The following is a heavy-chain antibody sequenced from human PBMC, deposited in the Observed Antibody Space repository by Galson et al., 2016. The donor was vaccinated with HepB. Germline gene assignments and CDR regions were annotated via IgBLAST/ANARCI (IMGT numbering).Heavy chain of an antibody. V-gene: IGHV3-43*02. CDR3: AKGDGGYYLVVDS. CDR1: GFTFDDYA. CDR2: ISGDGGGP. Sequence: SLRLSCAASGFTFDDYAMHWVRQVPGKGLEWVSLISGDGGGPYYADSVKGRFTISRDNSKTSLYLQMNTLRTEDTALYYCAKGDGGYYLVVDSWGQGTLVTVSS. J-gene: IGHJ4*02. D-gene: IGHD4-17*01.